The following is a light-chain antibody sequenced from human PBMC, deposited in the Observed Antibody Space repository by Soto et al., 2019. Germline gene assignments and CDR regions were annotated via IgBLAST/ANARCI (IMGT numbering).Light chain of an antibody. CDR1: QSVRGN. CDR2: GAS. V-gene: IGKV3-15*01. Sequence: EIVMTQSPATLSVSPGERATLSCRASQSVRGNLAWYQQKPGQSPRLLIYGASSRATGIPVRFSGSGSGTEFTLTISSLQSEDFAVYYCQQYGSSPLMYTFGQGTKLEIK. CDR3: QQYGSSPLMYT. J-gene: IGKJ2*01.